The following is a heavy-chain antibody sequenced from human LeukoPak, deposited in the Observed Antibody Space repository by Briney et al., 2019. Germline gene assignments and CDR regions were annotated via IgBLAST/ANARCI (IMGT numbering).Heavy chain of an antibody. CDR1: GYRFTIYW. CDR3: VRRTTGEYYFDY. D-gene: IGHD7-27*01. CDR2: IYPGDSGI. J-gene: IGHJ4*02. Sequence: GESLKISCKGSGYRFTIYWIGWVRQMPGRGLEWIGIIYPGDSGIRYSPSFQGQVNISADKSISTAYLQWSSLKASDTAMYYCVRRTTGEYYFDYWGQGTLVTVSS. V-gene: IGHV5-51*01.